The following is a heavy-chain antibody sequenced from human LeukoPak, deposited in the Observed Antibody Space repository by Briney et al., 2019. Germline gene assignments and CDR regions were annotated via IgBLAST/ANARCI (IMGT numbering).Heavy chain of an antibody. CDR2: IKSKTDGGTT. CDR1: GFTFSNAW. D-gene: IGHD3-10*01. Sequence: GGSLRLSCAASGFTFSNAWMSWVRQAPGKGLEWVGRIKSKTDGGTTDYAAPVKGRFTISRDDSKNTLYLQMNSLKTEDTAVYYCTTEWLYYYGSGSYYNFDYWGQGTLVTVSS. V-gene: IGHV3-15*01. J-gene: IGHJ4*02. CDR3: TTEWLYYYGSGSYYNFDY.